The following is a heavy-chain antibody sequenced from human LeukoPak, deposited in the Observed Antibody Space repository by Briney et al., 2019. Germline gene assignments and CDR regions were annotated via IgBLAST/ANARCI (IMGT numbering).Heavy chain of an antibody. CDR2: ISAYNGNT. CDR3: AAVTTGLPIEWFDP. D-gene: IGHD4-17*01. CDR1: GYTFTSYG. J-gene: IGHJ5*02. Sequence: ASVKVSCKASGYTFTSYGISWVRQAPGQGLEWMGWISAYNGNTNYAQKLQGRVTMTTDTSTSTAYMELRSLRSDDTAVYYCAAVTTGLPIEWFDPWGQGTLVTASS. V-gene: IGHV1-18*01.